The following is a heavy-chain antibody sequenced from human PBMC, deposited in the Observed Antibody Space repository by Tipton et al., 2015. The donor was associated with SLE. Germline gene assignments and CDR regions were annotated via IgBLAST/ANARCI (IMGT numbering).Heavy chain of an antibody. CDR3: ARRLAGSGHGAFDI. J-gene: IGHJ3*02. Sequence: TLSLTCTVSGGSISSGGYYWSWIRQHPGKGLEWIGYIYYSGSTYYNPSLKSRVTISVDTSKNQFSLKLSSVTAADTAVYYCARRLAGSGHGAFDIWGQGTMVTVSS. CDR2: IYYSGST. D-gene: IGHD3-10*01. V-gene: IGHV4-31*03. CDR1: GGSISSGGYY.